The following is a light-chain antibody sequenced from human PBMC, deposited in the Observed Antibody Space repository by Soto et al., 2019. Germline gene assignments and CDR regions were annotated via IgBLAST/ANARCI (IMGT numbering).Light chain of an antibody. CDR3: CSYAGSYSWV. CDR2: DVS. V-gene: IGLV2-11*01. Sequence: QSALTQPRSVSGSPGQSVTISCTGTSSDVGGYNYVSWYQQHPGKAPKLMIYDVSKRPQGSPIAFSGSKSGNTASLTISGLQAEDEADYYCCSYAGSYSWVFGGGTKLTVL. J-gene: IGLJ3*02. CDR1: SSDVGGYNY.